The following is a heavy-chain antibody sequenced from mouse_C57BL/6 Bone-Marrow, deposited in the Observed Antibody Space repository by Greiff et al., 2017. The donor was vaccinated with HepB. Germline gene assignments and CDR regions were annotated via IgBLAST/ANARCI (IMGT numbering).Heavy chain of an antibody. Sequence: EVKLQESGPELVKPGASVKISCKASGYSFTDYNMNWVKQSNGKSLEWIGVINPNYGTTSYNQKFKGKATLTVDQSSSTAYMQLNSLTSEDSAVYYCARSIYYYGSSYWYFDVWGTGTTVTVSS. D-gene: IGHD1-1*01. CDR1: GYSFTDYN. V-gene: IGHV1-39*01. CDR3: ARSIYYYGSSYWYFDV. J-gene: IGHJ1*03. CDR2: INPNYGTT.